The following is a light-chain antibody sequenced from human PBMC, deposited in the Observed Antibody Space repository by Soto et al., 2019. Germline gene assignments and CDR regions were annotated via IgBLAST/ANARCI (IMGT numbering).Light chain of an antibody. V-gene: IGLV6-57*04. J-gene: IGLJ2*01. CDR3: QSYDSSNHSVV. CDR2: EDN. Sequence: NFMLTQPHSVSESPGKTVTISCTRSSGSIASNYVQWYQQRQGSATNTVIYEDNQRPSGVPDRFSGSIDSSSNSASLNISVLKTEDEADYYGQSYDSSNHSVVFGGGTMLAVL. CDR1: SGSIASNY.